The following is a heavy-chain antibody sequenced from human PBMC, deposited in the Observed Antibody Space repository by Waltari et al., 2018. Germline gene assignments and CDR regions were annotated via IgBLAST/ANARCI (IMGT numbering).Heavy chain of an antibody. CDR2: IWSSMSTR. V-gene: IGHV3-48*01. J-gene: IGHJ4*02. D-gene: IGHD1-26*01. CDR3: ARDRYSGSYSYFDY. CDR1: GFTFSSYS. Sequence: EVQLVESGGGLVQPGGSLRLSCAASGFTFSSYSMNWVRQAPGKGLEWVSYIWSSMSTRYYADSVKGRFTISRDNAKNSLYLQMNSLRAEDTAVYYCARDRYSGSYSYFDYWGQGTLVTVSS.